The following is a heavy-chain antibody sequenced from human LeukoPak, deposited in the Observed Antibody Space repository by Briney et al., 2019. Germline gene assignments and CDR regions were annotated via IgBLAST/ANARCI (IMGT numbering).Heavy chain of an antibody. D-gene: IGHD6-13*01. V-gene: IGHV1-2*02. J-gene: IGHJ3*02. Sequence: ASVKVSCKASGYTFTGYYMHWVRQAPGQGLEWMGWINPNSGGTNYAQKFQGRVTMTRDTSISTAYMELSRLRSDDTAVYYCAREPGSIAAASPHDAFDIWGQGTMVTVSS. CDR1: GYTFTGYY. CDR2: INPNSGGT. CDR3: AREPGSIAAASPHDAFDI.